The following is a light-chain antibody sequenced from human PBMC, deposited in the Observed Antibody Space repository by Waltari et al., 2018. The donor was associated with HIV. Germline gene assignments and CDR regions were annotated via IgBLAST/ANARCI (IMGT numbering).Light chain of an antibody. CDR3: QVWDSSSDHVV. J-gene: IGLJ2*01. Sequence: SFVLTQPPSVSEAPGKTARVTCGGSNIGSEAVHWYQQKPGQAPVLVIYDNNDRPSGIPERLSGSNSGNTATLTISRVGAGDEADYYCQVWDSSSDHVVFGGGTKLTVL. CDR1: NIGSEA. V-gene: IGLV3-21*04. CDR2: DNN.